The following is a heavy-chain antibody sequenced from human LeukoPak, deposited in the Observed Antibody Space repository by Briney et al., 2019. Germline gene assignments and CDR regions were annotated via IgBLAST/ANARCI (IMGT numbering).Heavy chain of an antibody. CDR1: GYTFTSYD. V-gene: IGHV1-8*01. CDR3: ARKVVVIALRVRRAGYFDL. Sequence: ASVKVSCKASGYTFTSYDINWVRQATGQGLEWMGWMNPNSGNTGYAQKFQGRVTMTRNTSISTAYMELSSLRSEDTAVYYCARKVVVIALRVRRAGYFDLWGRGTLVTVSS. D-gene: IGHD2-21*01. CDR2: MNPNSGNT. J-gene: IGHJ2*01.